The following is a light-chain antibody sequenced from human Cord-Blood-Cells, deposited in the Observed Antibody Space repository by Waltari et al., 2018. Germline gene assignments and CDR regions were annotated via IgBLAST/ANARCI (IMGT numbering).Light chain of an antibody. Sequence: DIVMTQSPDSLAVSLGERATINCQFRQSVLYSSNNKNYLAWYQQKPGQPPKLLIYWASTRESGVPDRFSGSGSGTDFTLTISSLQAEDVAVYYCQQYYSTPYTFGQGTKLEIK. CDR1: QSVLYSSNNKNY. J-gene: IGKJ2*01. V-gene: IGKV4-1*01. CDR3: QQYYSTPYT. CDR2: WAS.